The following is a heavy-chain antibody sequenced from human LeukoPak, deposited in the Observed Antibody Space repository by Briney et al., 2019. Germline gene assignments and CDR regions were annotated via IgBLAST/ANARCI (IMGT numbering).Heavy chain of an antibody. V-gene: IGHV3-7*01. D-gene: IGHD3-22*01. CDR3: ARVGYYDGSGYYYTSYYYYMDV. J-gene: IGHJ6*03. Sequence: GGSLRLSCEGSGFTFSNYWMSWVRQAPGKGLEWVANIKQDGSEKYYVDSVKGQFTISRDNAKNSLYLQVSSLRAEDTAVYYCARVGYYDGSGYYYTSYYYYMDVWGKGTTVTVSS. CDR2: IKQDGSEK. CDR1: GFTFSNYW.